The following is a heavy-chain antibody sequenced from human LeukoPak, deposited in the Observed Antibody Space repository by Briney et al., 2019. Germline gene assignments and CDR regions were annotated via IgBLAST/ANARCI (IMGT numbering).Heavy chain of an antibody. CDR2: INHSGST. D-gene: IGHD6-13*01. Sequence: PSETLSLTCAVYGGSFSGYYWSWIRQPPGKGLEWIGEINHSGSTNYNPSLKSRVTISVDTSKNQFSLKLSSVTAADTAVYYSARLFRMAAAALDYWGQGTLVTVSS. CDR3: ARLFRMAAAALDY. J-gene: IGHJ4*02. V-gene: IGHV4-34*01. CDR1: GGSFSGYY.